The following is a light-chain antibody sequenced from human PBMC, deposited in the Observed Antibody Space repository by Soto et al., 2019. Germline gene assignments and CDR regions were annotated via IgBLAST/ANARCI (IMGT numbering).Light chain of an antibody. V-gene: IGLV4-60*02. CDR3: ETWDSNTRV. CDR1: SGHSSYI. Sequence: QAVVTQSSSASASLGSSVKLTCTLSSGHSSYIIAWHQQQPGKSPRYLMQLEGSGRYNKGSGVPERFSGSSSGADRYLTIYNLQFEYEDDYYCETWDSNTRVFGGGTKLTVL. CDR2: LEGSGRY. J-gene: IGLJ3*02.